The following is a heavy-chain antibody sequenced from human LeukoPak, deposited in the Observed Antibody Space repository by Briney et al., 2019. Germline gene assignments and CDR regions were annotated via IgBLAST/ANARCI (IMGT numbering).Heavy chain of an antibody. D-gene: IGHD5-18*01. Sequence: AGGSLRLSCAASGFTFDDYAMHWVRQAPGKGLEWVSGISWNSGSIGYADSVKGRFTISRDNAKNSLYLQMNSLRAEDTALYYCAKAILHDTAMVTGFDYWGQGTLVTVSS. CDR1: GFTFDDYA. CDR2: ISWNSGSI. V-gene: IGHV3-9*01. J-gene: IGHJ4*02. CDR3: AKAILHDTAMVTGFDY.